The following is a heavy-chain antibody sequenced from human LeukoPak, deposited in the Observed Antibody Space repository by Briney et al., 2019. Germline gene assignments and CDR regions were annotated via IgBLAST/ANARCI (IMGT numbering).Heavy chain of an antibody. D-gene: IGHD5-24*01. Sequence: SETLSLTCTVSGGSISSYYWSWIRQPPGKGLEWIGYIYYSGGTNYNPSLKSRVTISVDTSKNQFSLKLSSVTAADTAVYYCARGDGYNSYYYYYYMDVWGKGTTVTVSS. J-gene: IGHJ6*03. CDR1: GGSISSYY. CDR3: ARGDGYNSYYYYYYMDV. V-gene: IGHV4-59*01. CDR2: IYYSGGT.